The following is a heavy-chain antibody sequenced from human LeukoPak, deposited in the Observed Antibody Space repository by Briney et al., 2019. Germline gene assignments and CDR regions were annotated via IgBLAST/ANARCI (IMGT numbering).Heavy chain of an antibody. D-gene: IGHD5-18*01. V-gene: IGHV4-31*03. CDR3: AREPVHSYALDYFDY. J-gene: IGHJ4*02. CDR1: GCSISSGGYY. CDR2: ICYSGST. Sequence: SGTLSVTCTVSGCSISSGGYYGNWIRQHPGKGLEWIGYICYSGSTYYNPSLKSRVTISVDTSKNQFSLKLSSVTAADTAVYYCAREPVHSYALDYFDYWGQGTLVTVSS.